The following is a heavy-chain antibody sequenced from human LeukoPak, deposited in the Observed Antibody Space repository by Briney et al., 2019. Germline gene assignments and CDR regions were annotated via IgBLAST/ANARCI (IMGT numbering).Heavy chain of an antibody. CDR3: AREGYCSGGSCYSYYYYGMDV. J-gene: IGHJ6*02. CDR2: IIPILGIA. V-gene: IGHV1-69*04. Sequence: ASVKVSCKASGGTFSSYAISWVRRAPGQGLEWMGRIIPILGIANYAQKFQGRVTITADKSTSTAYMELSSLRSEDAAVYYCAREGYCSGGSCYSYYYYGMDVWGQGTTVTVSS. D-gene: IGHD2-15*01. CDR1: GGTFSSYA.